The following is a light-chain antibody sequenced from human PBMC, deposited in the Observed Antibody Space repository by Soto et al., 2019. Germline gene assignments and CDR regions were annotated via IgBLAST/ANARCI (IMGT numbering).Light chain of an antibody. CDR2: RNN. V-gene: IGLV1-47*01. J-gene: IGLJ3*02. Sequence: QSVPTQPPSASGTPGQRVTISCSGSSSNIGSNYVYWYQQVPGTAPKLLIYRNNQRPSGVPDRFSGSKSGTSASLAISGLRSEDEADYYCAAWDDSPSGRVFGGGTQLTVL. CDR1: SSNIGSNY. CDR3: AAWDDSPSGRV.